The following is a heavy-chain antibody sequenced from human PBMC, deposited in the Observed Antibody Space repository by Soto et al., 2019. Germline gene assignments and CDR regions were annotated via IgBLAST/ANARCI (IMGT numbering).Heavy chain of an antibody. D-gene: IGHD3-10*01. J-gene: IGHJ6*02. Sequence: GGSLRLSCAASGFTFSSYGMHWVRQAPGKGLEWVAVIWYDGSNKYYADSVKGRFTISRDNSKNTLYLQMNSLRAEDTAVYYCARSFGEESGYYYYGMDVWGQGTTVTVSS. V-gene: IGHV3-33*01. CDR1: GFTFSSYG. CDR3: ARSFGEESGYYYYGMDV. CDR2: IWYDGSNK.